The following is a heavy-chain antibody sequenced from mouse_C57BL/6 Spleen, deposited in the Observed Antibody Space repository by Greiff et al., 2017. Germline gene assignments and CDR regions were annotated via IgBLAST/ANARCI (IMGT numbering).Heavy chain of an antibody. Sequence: VQLQQSGAELVRPGTSVKVSCKVSGYAFTNYLIEWVKQRPGQGLEWIGVINPGSGGPNYNEKFKGKATLTADKSSSTAYMQPSSLTSEDSAVYFCARQGWSPLAYWGQGTLVTVSA. D-gene: IGHD1-1*02. CDR1: GYAFTNYL. CDR2: INPGSGGP. CDR3: ARQGWSPLAY. V-gene: IGHV1-54*01. J-gene: IGHJ3*01.